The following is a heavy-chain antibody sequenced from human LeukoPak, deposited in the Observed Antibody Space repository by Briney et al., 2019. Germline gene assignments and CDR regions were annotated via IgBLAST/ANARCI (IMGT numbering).Heavy chain of an antibody. J-gene: IGHJ5*02. D-gene: IGHD3-22*01. Sequence: SETLSLTCTVSGGSISSGSYYWGWIRQPPGKGLEWIGSIYYSGSTYYNPSLKSRVTISVDTSKNQFSLKLSSVTAADTAVYYCARHLYYYDSSGYYYPNWFDPWGQGTLVTVSS. CDR1: GGSISSGSYY. CDR2: IYYSGST. CDR3: ARHLYYYDSSGYYYPNWFDP. V-gene: IGHV4-39*01.